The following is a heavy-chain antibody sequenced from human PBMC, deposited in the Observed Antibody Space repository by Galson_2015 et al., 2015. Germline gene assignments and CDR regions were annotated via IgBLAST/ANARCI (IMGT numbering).Heavy chain of an antibody. CDR2: INPSGGST. CDR3: ARTGGPFWSGYYN. J-gene: IGHJ4*02. Sequence: SVKVSCKASGYTFTSYGISWVRQAPGQGLEWMGIINPSGGSTSYAQKFQGRVTMTRDASTSTVYMELSSLRSEDTAVYYCARTGGPFWSGYYNWGQGTLVTVSS. D-gene: IGHD3-3*01. V-gene: IGHV1-46*01. CDR1: GYTFTSYG.